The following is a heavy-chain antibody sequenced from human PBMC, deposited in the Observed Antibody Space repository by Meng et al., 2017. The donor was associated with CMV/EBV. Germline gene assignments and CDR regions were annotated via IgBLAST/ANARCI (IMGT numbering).Heavy chain of an antibody. CDR3: AKASRWGDLFYGMDV. D-gene: IGHD6-13*01. CDR2: IRYDGSNK. J-gene: IGHJ6*02. CDR1: GFTFSSYG. V-gene: IGHV3-30*02. Sequence: GGSLRLSCAASGFTFSSYGMHWVRQAPGKGLEWVAFIRYDGSNKYYADSVKGRFTISRDNSKNTLHLQMNSLRAEDTAVYYCAKASRWGDLFYGMDVWGQGTTVTVSS.